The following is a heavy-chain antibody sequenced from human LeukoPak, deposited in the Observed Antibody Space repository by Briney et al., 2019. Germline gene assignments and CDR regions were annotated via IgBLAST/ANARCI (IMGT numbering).Heavy chain of an antibody. J-gene: IGHJ4*02. V-gene: IGHV3-23*01. D-gene: IGHD4-17*01. CDR2: LSIDGVST. CDR3: AKDDGDYAKGYYFDY. CDR1: GFTFSNYA. Sequence: GGSLRLSCAVSGFTFSNYAMSWVRQAPGKGLEWVSALSIDGVSTYYADSVKGRFTISRDNSKNTLYLQMNSLRAEDTAVYYCAKDDGDYAKGYYFDYWGPGTLVTVSS.